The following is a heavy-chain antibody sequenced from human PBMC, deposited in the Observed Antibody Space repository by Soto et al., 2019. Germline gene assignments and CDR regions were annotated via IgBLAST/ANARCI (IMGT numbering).Heavy chain of an antibody. Sequence: VGSLRLSCAASGFTFSSYGIHWVRQAPGKGLEWVAVISYDGSEKYYADSVKGRFTISRDNSKNTLFLQMSSLRPDDTAVYYCARDLRGCSGGTCYSTYHYGMDVWGQGTTVTVSS. CDR3: ARDLRGCSGGTCYSTYHYGMDV. J-gene: IGHJ6*02. D-gene: IGHD2-15*01. V-gene: IGHV3-30-3*01. CDR1: GFTFSSYG. CDR2: ISYDGSEK.